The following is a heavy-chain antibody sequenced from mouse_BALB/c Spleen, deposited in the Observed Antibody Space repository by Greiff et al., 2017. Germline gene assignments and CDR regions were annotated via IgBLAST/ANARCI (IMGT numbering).Heavy chain of an antibody. CDR2: ISDGGSYT. J-gene: IGHJ4*01. D-gene: IGHD2-1*01. CDR1: GFTFSDYY. V-gene: IGHV5-4*02. Sequence: EVKLVESGGGLVKPGGSLKLSCAASGFTFSDYYMYWVRQTPEKRLEWVATISDGGSYTYYPDSVKGRFTISRDNAKNNLYLQMSSLKSEDTAMYYCARAWGIYYGNYDAMDYWGQGTSVTVSS. CDR3: ARAWGIYYGNYDAMDY.